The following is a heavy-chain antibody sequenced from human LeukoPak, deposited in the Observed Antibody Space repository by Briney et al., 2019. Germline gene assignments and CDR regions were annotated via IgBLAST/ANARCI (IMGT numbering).Heavy chain of an antibody. Sequence: GGSLRLSCAASGFTFSSCAMHWVRQAPGKGLEWVAVISYDGSNKYYADSVKGRFTISRDNSKNTLYLQMNSLRAEDTAVYYCARARQQLVRYVGLDYWGQGTLVTVSS. V-gene: IGHV3-30*04. CDR3: ARARQQLVRYVGLDY. CDR1: GFTFSSCA. J-gene: IGHJ4*02. D-gene: IGHD6-13*01. CDR2: ISYDGSNK.